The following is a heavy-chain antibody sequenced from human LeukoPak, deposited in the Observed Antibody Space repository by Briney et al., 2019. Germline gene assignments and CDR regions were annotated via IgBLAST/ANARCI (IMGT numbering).Heavy chain of an antibody. CDR1: GFTFSSYS. J-gene: IGHJ5*02. CDR2: ISSSSSTI. V-gene: IGHV3-48*04. D-gene: IGHD6-19*01. Sequence: GGSLRLSCAASGFTFSSYSMNWVRQAPGKGLEWVSYISSSSSTIYYADSVKGRFTISRDNAKNSLYLLMNSLRAEDTAVYYCARVFIAGTSSGWYGWFDPWGQGTLVTVSS. CDR3: ARVFIAGTSSGWYGWFDP.